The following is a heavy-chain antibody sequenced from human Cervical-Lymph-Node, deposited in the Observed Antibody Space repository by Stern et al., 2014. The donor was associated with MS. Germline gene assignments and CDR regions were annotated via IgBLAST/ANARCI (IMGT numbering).Heavy chain of an antibody. CDR1: GFTFSRCG. Sequence: VQLVESGGGVVQPGWSLRLSCAASGFTFSRCGLHWVRQTPGKGLEWVASISYAGNKKVYTDSGKGRFTISRDNSKNTVSLQMSSLRPNDTALYYCSSGTFSGFDVLDIWGRGTLVTVSS. CDR3: SSGTFSGFDVLDI. J-gene: IGHJ3*02. CDR2: ISYAGNKK. V-gene: IGHV3-30*04.